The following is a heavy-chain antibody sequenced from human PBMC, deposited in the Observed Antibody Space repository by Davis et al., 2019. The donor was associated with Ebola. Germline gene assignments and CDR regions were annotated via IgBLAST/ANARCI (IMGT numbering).Heavy chain of an antibody. D-gene: IGHD2-21*01. CDR1: GFTFSNYA. Sequence: GESLKISCAASGFTFSNYAMSWVRQAPGKGLEWVATISSSGDNTYYADSVKGRFTISRDNSKNTLFLQMNSLRAEDTAVYYCARVVVGALYWGQGTLVTVSS. CDR2: ISSSGDNT. V-gene: IGHV3-23*01. J-gene: IGHJ4*02. CDR3: ARVVVGALY.